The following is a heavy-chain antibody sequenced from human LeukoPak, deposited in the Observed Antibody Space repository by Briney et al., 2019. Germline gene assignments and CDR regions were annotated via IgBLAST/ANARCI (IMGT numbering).Heavy chain of an antibody. V-gene: IGHV4-4*07. CDR2: IYTSGST. J-gene: IGHJ6*02. CDR3: ARVSVPAAPYGMGV. CDR1: GGSISSYY. Sequence: KPSETLSLTCTVSGGSISSYYWSWIRQPAGKGREWIGRIYTSGSTNYNPSLKSRVTMSVDTSKNQFSLKLSSVTAADTAVYYCARVSVPAAPYGMGVWGQGTTVTVSS. D-gene: IGHD2-2*01.